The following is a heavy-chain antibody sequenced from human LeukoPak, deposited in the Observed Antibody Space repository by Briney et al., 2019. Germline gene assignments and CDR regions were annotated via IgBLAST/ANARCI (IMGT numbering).Heavy chain of an antibody. CDR2: IRRKTYGGTT. Sequence: GGSLRLSCTASGFTFGDYAMNWVRQAPGKGLEWVGFIRRKTYGGTTEYAASVKGRFTISRDDSKSIAYLQMNSLKTEDTAVYYCTRLRMGEDYFDYWGQGTLVTVSS. CDR3: TRLRMGEDYFDY. J-gene: IGHJ4*02. V-gene: IGHV3-49*04. CDR1: GFTFGDYA. D-gene: IGHD3-16*01.